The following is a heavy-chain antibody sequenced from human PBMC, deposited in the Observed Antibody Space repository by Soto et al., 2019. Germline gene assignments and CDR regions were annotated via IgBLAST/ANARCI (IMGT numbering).Heavy chain of an antibody. J-gene: IGHJ4*02. V-gene: IGHV1-69*13. Sequence: GASVKVSCKASGGTFSSYAISWVRQAPGQGLEWMGGIIPIFGTANYAQKFQGRVTITADESTSTAYMELSSLRSEDTAVYYCASYDFWSGYREPQTYYFDYWGQGTLVTVSS. CDR3: ASYDFWSGYREPQTYYFDY. D-gene: IGHD3-3*01. CDR1: GGTFSSYA. CDR2: IIPIFGTA.